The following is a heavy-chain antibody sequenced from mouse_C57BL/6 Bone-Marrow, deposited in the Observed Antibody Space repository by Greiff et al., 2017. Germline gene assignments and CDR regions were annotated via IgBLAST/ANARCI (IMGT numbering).Heavy chain of an antibody. J-gene: IGHJ2*01. CDR3: AVSPITTVGAFDY. Sequence: EVKLVESGGDLVKPGGSLKLSCAASGFTFSSYGMSWVRQTPDKRLEWVATISSGGSYTYYPDSVKGRFTISRGNAKNTLYLQMSSLKSEDTAMYYCAVSPITTVGAFDYWGQGTTLTVSS. V-gene: IGHV5-6*02. D-gene: IGHD1-1*01. CDR1: GFTFSSYG. CDR2: ISSGGSYT.